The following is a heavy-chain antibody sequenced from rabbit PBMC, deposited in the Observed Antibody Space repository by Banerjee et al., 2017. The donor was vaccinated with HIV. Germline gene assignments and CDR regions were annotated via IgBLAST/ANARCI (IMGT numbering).Heavy chain of an antibody. CDR2: INTGDGTT. J-gene: IGHJ3*01. V-gene: IGHV1S45*01. CDR1: GFSFSSNYW. D-gene: IGHD2-1*01. Sequence: QEQLEESGGDLVKPEGSLTLTCTASGFSFSSNYWIYWVRQAPGKGLEWIGCINTGDGTTYYASWVNGRFTISKTSSTTVTLQMTSLTAADTATYFCAGGEYGHPPDLWGQGTL. CDR3: AGGEYGHPPDL.